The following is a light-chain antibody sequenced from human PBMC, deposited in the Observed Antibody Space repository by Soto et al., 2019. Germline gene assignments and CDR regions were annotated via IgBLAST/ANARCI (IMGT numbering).Light chain of an antibody. CDR3: QQYSNWPPIT. V-gene: IGKV3-15*01. J-gene: IGKJ5*01. CDR1: QSVSIH. CDR2: DTS. Sequence: ETVMTQSPGTLSVSLGERATLSCRASQSVSIHFAWYQQKPGQAPVLLIYDTSTRATGIPARFSGSGSGTEFTLTISSLQSEDFAVYYCQQYSNWPPITFGQGTRLEIK.